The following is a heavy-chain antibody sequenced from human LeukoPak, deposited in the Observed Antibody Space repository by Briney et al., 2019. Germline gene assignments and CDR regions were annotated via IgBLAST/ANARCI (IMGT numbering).Heavy chain of an antibody. CDR3: AREGYSSGWHTYFDY. CDR1: GFTFSDYY. Sequence: GGSLRLSRAASGFTFSDYYMSWIRQAPGKGLEWVSYISSSGSTIYYADSVKGRFTISRDNAKNSLYLQMNSLRAEDTAVYYCAREGYSSGWHTYFDYWGQGTLVTVSS. CDR2: ISSSGSTI. J-gene: IGHJ4*02. V-gene: IGHV3-11*01. D-gene: IGHD6-19*01.